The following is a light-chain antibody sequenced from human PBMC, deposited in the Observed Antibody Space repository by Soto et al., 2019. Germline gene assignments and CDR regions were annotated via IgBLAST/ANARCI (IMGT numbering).Light chain of an antibody. CDR2: GNS. J-gene: IGLJ1*01. V-gene: IGLV1-40*01. CDR1: SSNIGAGYD. Sequence: QSVLTQPPSVSGAPGQRVTISCTGSSSNIGAGYDVHWYQQLPGTAPKLLIYGNSNRPSGVPDRFSGSKSGTSASLAITGLQAEDEADYYCQSYDSSLSGYVFGTAINLTV. CDR3: QSYDSSLSGYV.